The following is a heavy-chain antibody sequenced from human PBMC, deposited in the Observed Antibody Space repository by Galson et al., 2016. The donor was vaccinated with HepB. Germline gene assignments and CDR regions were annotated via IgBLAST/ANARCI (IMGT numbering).Heavy chain of an antibody. Sequence: SVKVSCTASGYTFTSYAIHWVRQAPGQRLEWMGWINAVNGNTNYSQKFQDSVTITRAPSATTAYMELSSLRSEDTAVYYCARARGDYGGTYDSGGQGSLVTVSS. D-gene: IGHD4-23*01. CDR2: INAVNGNT. CDR1: GYTFTSYA. J-gene: IGHJ4*02. V-gene: IGHV1-3*01. CDR3: ARARGDYGGTYDS.